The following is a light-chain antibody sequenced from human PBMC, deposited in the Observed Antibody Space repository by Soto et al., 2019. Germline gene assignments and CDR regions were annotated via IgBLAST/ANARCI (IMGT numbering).Light chain of an antibody. CDR1: QTISSW. CDR3: QKYNSAPLT. Sequence: DIQVTQSPPTLSASVGDRVTITCRASQTISSWLAWYQQKPGKVPKLLIYVASTLQSGVPSRFSGSGSGTDFTLTISSLQPEDVATYYCQKYNSAPLTFGGGTKVDIK. V-gene: IGKV1-27*01. J-gene: IGKJ4*01. CDR2: VAS.